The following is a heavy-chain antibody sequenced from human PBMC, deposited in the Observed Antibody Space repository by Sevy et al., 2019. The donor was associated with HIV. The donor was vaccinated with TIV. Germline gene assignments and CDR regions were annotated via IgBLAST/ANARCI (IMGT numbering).Heavy chain of an antibody. CDR3: ARNYFGVVKDXYYXXMDV. CDR2: IWYDGSNK. D-gene: IGHD3-3*01. CDR1: GFXFSSYG. V-gene: IGHV3-33*01. Sequence: GGSLRLSCAASGFXFSSYGMXWVRQAPGKGLEWXAVIWYDGSNKYYADSVKGRFTISRDNSKNTLYLQMNSLRAEDTAVYYCARNYFGVVKDXYYXXMDVXGXXTTVTVSS. J-gene: IGHJ6*01.